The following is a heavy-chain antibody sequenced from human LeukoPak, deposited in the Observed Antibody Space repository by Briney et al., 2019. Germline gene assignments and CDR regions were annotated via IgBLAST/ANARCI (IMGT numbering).Heavy chain of an antibody. CDR2: IYSGGST. D-gene: IGHD1-1*01. Sequence: GGSLRLSCAASGFTVSSNYMSWVRQAPGKGLEWVSVIYSGGSTYYADSVKGRFTISGDNSKNTLYLQMNSLRAEDTAVYYCARANWNDGFWFDPWGQGTLVTVSS. CDR3: ARANWNDGFWFDP. CDR1: GFTVSSNY. J-gene: IGHJ5*02. V-gene: IGHV3-53*01.